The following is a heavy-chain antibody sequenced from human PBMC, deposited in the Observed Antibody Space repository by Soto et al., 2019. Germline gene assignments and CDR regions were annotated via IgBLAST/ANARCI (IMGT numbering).Heavy chain of an antibody. CDR2: IYYSGST. CDR1: GGSISSYY. D-gene: IGHD5-12*01. J-gene: IGHJ4*02. Sequence: SETLSLTCTVSGGSISSYYWSWIRQPPGKGLEWIGYIYYSGSTNYNPSLKSRVTISVDTSKNQFSLKLSSVTAADTAVYYCARYAALGATIPFFDYWGQGTLVTVSS. V-gene: IGHV4-59*01. CDR3: ARYAALGATIPFFDY.